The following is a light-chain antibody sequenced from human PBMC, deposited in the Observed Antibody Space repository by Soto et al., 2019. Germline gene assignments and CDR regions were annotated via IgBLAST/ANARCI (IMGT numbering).Light chain of an antibody. CDR1: NSNIGSNA. CDR2: LDD. CDR3: AAWDDSLHGPV. Sequence: QSVLTQPPSASGAPGQRVTISCSGSNSNIGSNALNWYQQLPGEAPKLLIHLDDQGPSGVPDRFSGSKSGTSASLAISALQSEDEADYYCAAWDDSLHGPVFGGGTKVTVL. J-gene: IGLJ3*02. V-gene: IGLV1-44*01.